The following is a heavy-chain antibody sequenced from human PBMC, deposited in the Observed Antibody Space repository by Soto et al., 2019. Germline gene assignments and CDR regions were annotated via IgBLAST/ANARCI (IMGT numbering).Heavy chain of an antibody. J-gene: IGHJ5*02. V-gene: IGHV4-59*08. CDR1: GISITSSY. CDR3: ARGRHWFGP. Sequence: SETLSLTCTVSGISITSSYWNWFRQSPGKGLEWIGQISDRGDINYNPPLESRVAISTDTSKNQVSLTLTAVNAADTAVYFCARGRHWFGPWGQGTLVTAPQ. CDR2: ISDRGDI.